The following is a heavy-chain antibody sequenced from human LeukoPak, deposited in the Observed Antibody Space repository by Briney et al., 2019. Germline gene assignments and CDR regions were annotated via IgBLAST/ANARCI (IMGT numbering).Heavy chain of an antibody. J-gene: IGHJ4*02. CDR3: AGMATITPFDY. D-gene: IGHD5-24*01. V-gene: IGHV3-7*04. CDR1: GFTFSSYW. Sequence: GGSLRLSCAASGFTFSSYWMSWVRQAPGKGLEWVANIKQDGSEKNYVDSVKGRFTISRDNAKSPLYLQMNSLRAEDTAVYYCAGMATITPFDYWGQGTLVTVSS. CDR2: IKQDGSEK.